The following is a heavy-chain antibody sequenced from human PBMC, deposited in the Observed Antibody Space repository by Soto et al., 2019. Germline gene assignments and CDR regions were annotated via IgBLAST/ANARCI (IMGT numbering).Heavy chain of an antibody. CDR2: IDPSDSYT. CDR3: VRTSAAGKYYYGMDV. J-gene: IGHJ6*02. Sequence: GESLKISCKGSGYSFTSYWISWVRQMPGKGLEWMGRIDPSDSYTNYSPSFQGHVTISADKSISTAYLQWSSLKASDTAMYYCVRTSAAGKYYYGMDVWGQGTTVTVSS. CDR1: GYSFTSYW. V-gene: IGHV5-10-1*01. D-gene: IGHD6-13*01.